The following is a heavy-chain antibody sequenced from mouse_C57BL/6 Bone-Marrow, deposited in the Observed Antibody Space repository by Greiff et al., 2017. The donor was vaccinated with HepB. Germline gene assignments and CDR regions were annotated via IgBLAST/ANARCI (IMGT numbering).Heavy chain of an antibody. D-gene: IGHD2-2*01. CDR2: IWSGRST. Sequence: QVQLKESGPGLVQPSQSLSITCTVSGFSLTSYGVHWVRQSPGKGLEWLGVIWSGRSTDYNAAFISRLSISKDNSKSQVFFKMNSLQADDTAIYYCAGSPVVRAGVWYFDDWGTGTTVTVSS. V-gene: IGHV2-2*01. J-gene: IGHJ1*03. CDR3: AGSPVVRAGVWYFDD. CDR1: GFSLTSYG.